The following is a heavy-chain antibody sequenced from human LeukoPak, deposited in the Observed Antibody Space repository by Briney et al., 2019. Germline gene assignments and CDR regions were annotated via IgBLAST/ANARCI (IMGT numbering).Heavy chain of an antibody. J-gene: IGHJ3*02. Sequence: SETLSLTCTVSGGSISSYYWSWIRQPPGKGLEWIGYIYYSGSTNYNPSLKSRVTISVDTSKNQFSLKLSSVTAADTAVYYCARHGQQWLPKSILAFDIWRQGPMVTVSS. CDR2: IYYSGST. V-gene: IGHV4-59*08. CDR1: GGSISSYY. D-gene: IGHD6-19*01. CDR3: ARHGQQWLPKSILAFDI.